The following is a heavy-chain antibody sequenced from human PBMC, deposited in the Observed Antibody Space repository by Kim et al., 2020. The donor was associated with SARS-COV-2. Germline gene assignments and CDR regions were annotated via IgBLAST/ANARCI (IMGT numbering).Heavy chain of an antibody. J-gene: IGHJ4*02. Sequence: IHYAEVEKGRFTISRDEAKKALYLQMNSLRAEDTAGYNCAGWEAVTTAIDYWGQGTLVTVSS. D-gene: IGHD4-17*01. CDR2: I. CDR3: AGWEAVTTAIDY. V-gene: IGHV3-48*03.